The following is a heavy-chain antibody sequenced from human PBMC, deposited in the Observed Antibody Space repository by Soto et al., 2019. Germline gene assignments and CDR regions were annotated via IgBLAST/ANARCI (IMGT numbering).Heavy chain of an antibody. J-gene: IGHJ4*02. Sequence: ASVKVSCKVSGYTLTELSMHWVRQAPGKGLEWMGGSDPEDGETIYAQKFQGRVTMTEDTSTDTAYMELSSLRSEDTAVYYCATGITYYYDSSGYYYVDYWGQGTLVTVSS. CDR2: SDPEDGET. D-gene: IGHD3-22*01. V-gene: IGHV1-24*01. CDR1: GYTLTELS. CDR3: ATGITYYYDSSGYYYVDY.